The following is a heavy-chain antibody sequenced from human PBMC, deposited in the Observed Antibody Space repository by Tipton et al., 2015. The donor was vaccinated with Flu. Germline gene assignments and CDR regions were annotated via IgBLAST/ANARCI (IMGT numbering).Heavy chain of an antibody. D-gene: IGHD2-21*01. V-gene: IGHV4-59*01. CDR3: ARDDARFPRAFDV. J-gene: IGHJ3*01. CDR2: IYYTGTT. Sequence: TLSLTCSVSSGSISSYYWTWVRQAPGKGLERIGYIYYTGTTSYNPSLESRVSISVDTSKTQSFLKLSSVTAADTAIYYCARDDARFPRAFDVWGRGTPVSVSS. CDR1: SGSISSYY.